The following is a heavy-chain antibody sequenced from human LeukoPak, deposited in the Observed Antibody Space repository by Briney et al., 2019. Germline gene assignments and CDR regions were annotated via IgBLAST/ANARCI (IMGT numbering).Heavy chain of an antibody. CDR3: TTDLRGEARYCSSTSCYTRGGYFDY. V-gene: IGHV3-15*01. D-gene: IGHD2-2*02. CDR1: GFTLSNAW. Sequence: GGSLRLSCAASGFTLSNAWMSWVRQAPGKGLEWVGRIKSKTDGGTTDYAAPVKGRFTISRDDSKNTLYLQMNSLKTEDTAVYYCTTDLRGEARYCSSTSCYTRGGYFDYWGQGTLVTVSS. CDR2: IKSKTDGGTT. J-gene: IGHJ4*02.